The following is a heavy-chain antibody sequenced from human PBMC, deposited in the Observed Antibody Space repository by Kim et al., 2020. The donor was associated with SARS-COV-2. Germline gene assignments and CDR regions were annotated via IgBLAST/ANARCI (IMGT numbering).Heavy chain of an antibody. CDR3: ARDRYCSGGSCYSGGMDV. V-gene: IGHV3-53*01. D-gene: IGHD2-15*01. CDR1: GFTVSSNY. J-gene: IGHJ6*02. Sequence: GGSLRLSCAASGFTVSSNYMSWVRQAPGKGLEWVSAIYSGGSTYYADSVKGRFTISRDNSENTLYLQMNSLRAGDTAVYYCARDRYCSGGSCYSGGMDVWGQGTTVTVSS. CDR2: IYSGGST.